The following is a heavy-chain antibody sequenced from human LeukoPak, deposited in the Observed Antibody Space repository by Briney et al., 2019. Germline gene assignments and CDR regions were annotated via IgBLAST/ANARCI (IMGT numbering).Heavy chain of an antibody. D-gene: IGHD3-22*01. Sequence: GASVKVSCKASGYTFTSYYMHWVRQAPGQGLEWMGIINPSGGSTSYAQKFQGRVTMTRDMSTSTVYMELSSLRSEDTAVYYCARSTYYYDSSGYSGFDYWGQGTLVTVSS. CDR3: ARSTYYYDSSGYSGFDY. CDR2: INPSGGST. CDR1: GYTFTSYY. V-gene: IGHV1-46*01. J-gene: IGHJ4*02.